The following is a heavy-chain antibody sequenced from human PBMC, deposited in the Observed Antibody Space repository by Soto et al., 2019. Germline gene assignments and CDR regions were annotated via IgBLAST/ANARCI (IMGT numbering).Heavy chain of an antibody. J-gene: IGHJ3*02. V-gene: IGHV4-39*01. Sequence: QLQLQESGPGLVKPSETLSLTCTVSGGSINSSSYYWGWIRQPPGKGLEWIGSIFYSGTTYYNPSLKSRVTILVDTSKKQFSLKLSSVTAADTAVYYCARQIYWRGAFDIWGQGTMVTVSS. CDR3: ARQIYWRGAFDI. D-gene: IGHD1-1*01. CDR1: GGSINSSSYY. CDR2: IFYSGTT.